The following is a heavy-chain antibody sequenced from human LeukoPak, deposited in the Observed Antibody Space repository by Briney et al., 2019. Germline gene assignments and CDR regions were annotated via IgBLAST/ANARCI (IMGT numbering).Heavy chain of an antibody. Sequence: PSETLSLTRAVYGGSFSGYYWSWIRQPPGKGLEWIGEINHSGSTNYNPSLKSRVTISVDTSKNQFSLKLSSVTAADTAVYYCARGRDSSWLPFDYWGQGTLVTVSS. CDR2: INHSGST. D-gene: IGHD6-13*01. J-gene: IGHJ4*02. CDR3: ARGRDSSWLPFDY. CDR1: GGSFSGYY. V-gene: IGHV4-34*01.